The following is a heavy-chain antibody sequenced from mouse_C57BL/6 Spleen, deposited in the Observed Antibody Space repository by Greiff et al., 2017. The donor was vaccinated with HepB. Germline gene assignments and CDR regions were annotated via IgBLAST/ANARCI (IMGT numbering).Heavy chain of an antibody. Sequence: EVMLVESGGGLVKPGGSLKLSCAASGFTFSSYTMSWVRQTPEKRLEWVATISGGGGNTYYPDSVKGRFTISRDNAKNTLYLQMSSLRSEDTALYYCARTQVLRSSHWYFDVWGTGTTVTVSS. J-gene: IGHJ1*03. V-gene: IGHV5-9*01. CDR3: ARTQVLRSSHWYFDV. CDR2: ISGGGGNT. CDR1: GFTFSSYT. D-gene: IGHD1-1*01.